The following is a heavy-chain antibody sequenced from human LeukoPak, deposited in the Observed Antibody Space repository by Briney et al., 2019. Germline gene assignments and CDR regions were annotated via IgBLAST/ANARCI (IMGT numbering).Heavy chain of an antibody. Sequence: GGSLRLSCAASGFTFNYAWMSWVRKVPGKGLEWVGQTVSEIDGGTTDYATPVKGRFTISRDDSKSTLYLQMNSLKIEDTAVYYCTTDEDWNYARKDVWGQGATVIVSS. V-gene: IGHV3-15*04. CDR1: GFTFNYAW. D-gene: IGHD1-7*01. CDR3: TTDEDWNYARKDV. CDR2: TVSEIDGGTT. J-gene: IGHJ6*02.